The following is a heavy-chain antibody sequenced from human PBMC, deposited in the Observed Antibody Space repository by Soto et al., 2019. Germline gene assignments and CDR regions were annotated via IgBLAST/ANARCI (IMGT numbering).Heavy chain of an antibody. D-gene: IGHD3-10*01. V-gene: IGHV1-69*01. J-gene: IGHJ6*02. CDR1: GGTFNNYA. Sequence: QVLLVQSGPEVQKPGSSVNVSCKASGGTFNNYAINWVRQAPGKGLEWMGGIIPTFGTGNHAQKFQGRDTITADESTTTAYMELNSLRSEDTAIYYCASFDGTLVRGGRSSPYEMAVWGHGTTVIVSS. CDR2: IIPTFGTG. CDR3: ASFDGTLVRGGRSSPYEMAV.